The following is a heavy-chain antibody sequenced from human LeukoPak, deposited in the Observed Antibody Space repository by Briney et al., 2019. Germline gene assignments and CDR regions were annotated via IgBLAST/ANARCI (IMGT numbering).Heavy chain of an antibody. CDR3: AKRGRWLRDIEGAFDI. J-gene: IGHJ3*02. D-gene: IGHD2-15*01. V-gene: IGHV3-30-3*02. CDR1: GFTFSSNA. Sequence: GGSLRLSCAASGFTFSSNALHWVRQAPGKGLEWVAVISYDGSNKYYADSVKGRFTISRDNSKNTLYLQMNSLRAEDTAVYYCAKRGRWLRDIEGAFDIWGQGTMVTVSS. CDR2: ISYDGSNK.